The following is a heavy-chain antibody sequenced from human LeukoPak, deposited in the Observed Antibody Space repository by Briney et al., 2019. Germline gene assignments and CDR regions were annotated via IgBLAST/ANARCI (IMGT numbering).Heavy chain of an antibody. CDR3: ARVPYYYDSSGQGI. CDR1: GGSISSGDYY. CDR2: IYYSGST. Sequence: SQTLSLTCTVSGGSISSGDYYWSWLRQHPGKGLEWIVYIYYSGSTYYNPSLKSRVTISVDTSKNQFSLKLSSVTAADTAVYYCARVPYYYDSSGQGIWGQGTMVTVSS. D-gene: IGHD3-22*01. V-gene: IGHV4-31*03. J-gene: IGHJ3*02.